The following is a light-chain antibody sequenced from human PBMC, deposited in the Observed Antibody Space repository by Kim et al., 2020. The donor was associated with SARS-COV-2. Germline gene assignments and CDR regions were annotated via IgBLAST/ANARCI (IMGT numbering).Light chain of an antibody. V-gene: IGLV3-9*01. CDR3: QVWDSSTLV. Sequence: SVALGQTARITCGGNNIGSKNVHWYQQKPGQAPVLVIYRDSNRPSRIPERFSGSNSGNTATLTISRAQAGDEAYYYCQVWDSSTLVFGGGTQLTVL. J-gene: IGLJ3*02. CDR2: RDS. CDR1: NIGSKN.